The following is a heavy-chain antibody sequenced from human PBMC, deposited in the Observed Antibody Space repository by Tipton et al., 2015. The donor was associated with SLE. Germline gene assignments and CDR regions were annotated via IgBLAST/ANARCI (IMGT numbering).Heavy chain of an antibody. CDR1: GGSISSYY. D-gene: IGHD2-21*02. Sequence: GLVKPSETLSLTCTVSGGSISSYYWSWIRQHPGKGLEWIGYIYYSGSTYYNPSLKSRVTISVDTSKNQFSLNLSSVTAADTAVYYCARFGGDPFHWYFDLWGRGTLVTVSS. CDR3: ARFGGDPFHWYFDL. V-gene: IGHV4-59*06. CDR2: IYYSGST. J-gene: IGHJ2*01.